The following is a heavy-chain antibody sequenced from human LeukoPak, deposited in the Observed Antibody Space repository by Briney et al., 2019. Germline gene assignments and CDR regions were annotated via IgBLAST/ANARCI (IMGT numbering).Heavy chain of an antibody. CDR3: ARVHYYDSSGYVHQGGDY. CDR1: GFTLSTNA. D-gene: IGHD3-22*01. Sequence: GGSLRLSCLTSGFTLSTNAMSWVRQAPGKVLEWISVISGGGASTYYAASVKGRFTISRDDSRNTLYLQMNSLRAEDTAVYYCARVHYYDSSGYVHQGGDYWGQGTLVTVSS. V-gene: IGHV3-23*01. J-gene: IGHJ4*02. CDR2: ISGGGAST.